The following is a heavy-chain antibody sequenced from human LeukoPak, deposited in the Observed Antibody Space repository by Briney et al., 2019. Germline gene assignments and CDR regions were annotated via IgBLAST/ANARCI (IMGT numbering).Heavy chain of an antibody. CDR3: ASRSLIGDIVVVPAAIRGMDWFDP. D-gene: IGHD2-2*02. Sequence: SETLSLTCAVYGGSFSGYYWSWIRQPPGKGLEWVGEINQSGSTNYNPSLKSRVIISVDTSKYQSSLKLSSVTAADTAVYYCASRSLIGDIVVVPAAIRGMDWFDPWGQGTLVTVSS. CDR1: GGSFSGYY. V-gene: IGHV4-34*01. CDR2: INQSGST. J-gene: IGHJ5*02.